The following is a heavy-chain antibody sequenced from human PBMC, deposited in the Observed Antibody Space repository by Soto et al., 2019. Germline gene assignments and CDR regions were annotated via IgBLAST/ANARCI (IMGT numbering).Heavy chain of an antibody. CDR2: ISGYNGNR. V-gene: IGHV1-18*01. CDR1: GYTFTTYG. J-gene: IGHJ4*02. D-gene: IGHD3-16*01. Sequence: QVQLVQSGAEVKKPGASVKVSCKASGYTFTTYGISWMRQAPGQGLEWMGWISGYNGNRNYAHNLQGRVTATTDTSKSTAYMELRNLTSDATAVYYCAREVEARGGEYDYWGQGTLVIVSS. CDR3: AREVEARGGEYDY.